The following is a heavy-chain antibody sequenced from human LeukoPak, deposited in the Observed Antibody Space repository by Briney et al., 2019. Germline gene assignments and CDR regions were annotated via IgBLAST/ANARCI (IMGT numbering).Heavy chain of an antibody. D-gene: IGHD6-19*01. CDR3: AKDLAVAGSNYYGMDV. Sequence: QSVRSLRLSCAASGFTFYDYAMHWARQAPGKGLEWVSGISWNSGSIGYADSVKGRFTISRDNAKNSLYLQMNCLRAEDTALYYCAKDLAVAGSNYYGMDVWGQGTTVTVSS. J-gene: IGHJ6*02. V-gene: IGHV3-9*01. CDR2: ISWNSGSI. CDR1: GFTFYDYA.